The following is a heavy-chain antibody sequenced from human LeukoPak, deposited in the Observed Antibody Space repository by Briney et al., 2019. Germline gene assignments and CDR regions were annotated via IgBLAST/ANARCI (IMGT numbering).Heavy chain of an antibody. CDR2: ISSSSSYI. Sequence: GGSLRLSCAASGFTFSSYSMNWVRQAPGKGLEWVSSISSSSSYIYYADSVKGRFTISRDNAKNSLYLQMNSLRAEDTAVYYCARGSASLTRDCSSTSCYSYYYYYMDVWGKGTTVTVSS. D-gene: IGHD2-2*02. CDR3: ARGSASLTRDCSSTSCYSYYYYYMDV. J-gene: IGHJ6*03. V-gene: IGHV3-21*01. CDR1: GFTFSSYS.